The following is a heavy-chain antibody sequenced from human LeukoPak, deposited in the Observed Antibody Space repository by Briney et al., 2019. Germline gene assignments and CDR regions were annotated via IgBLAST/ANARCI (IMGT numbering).Heavy chain of an antibody. CDR2: IIPIFGTA. CDR3: ARGEQQLVLNYFDY. V-gene: IGHV1-69*05. Sequence: GASVKVSCKASGGTFSGYAISWVRQAPGQGLEWMGGIIPIFGTANYAQKFQGRVTITTDESTSTAYMELSSLRSEDTAVYYCARGEQQLVLNYFDYWGQGTLVTVSS. J-gene: IGHJ4*02. CDR1: GGTFSGYA. D-gene: IGHD6-13*01.